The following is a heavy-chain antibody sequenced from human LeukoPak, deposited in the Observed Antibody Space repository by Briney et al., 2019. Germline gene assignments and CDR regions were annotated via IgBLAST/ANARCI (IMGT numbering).Heavy chain of an antibody. V-gene: IGHV4-39*01. J-gene: IGHJ4*02. Sequence: PSETLSLTCTVSGGSISSSSYYWGWIRQPPGKGLEWIGSIYHSGSTYYNPSLKSRVTISVDTSKNQFSLKLSSVTAADTAVYYCARQGVNSGSYYGALYYFDYWGQGTLVTVSS. CDR1: GGSISSSSYY. CDR2: IYHSGST. CDR3: ARQGVNSGSYYGALYYFDY. D-gene: IGHD1-26*01.